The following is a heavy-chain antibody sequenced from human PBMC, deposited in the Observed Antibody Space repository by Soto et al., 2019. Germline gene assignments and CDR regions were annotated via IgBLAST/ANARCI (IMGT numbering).Heavy chain of an antibody. V-gene: IGHV4-31*03. CDR1: GDSVNSANHH. J-gene: IGHJ4*02. CDR3: ARGLYGDNSVWAD. Sequence: QVQLQESGPGLVKPSQTLSLTCTVSGDSVNSANHHWSWIRQVPGKNLEWIGYIFYRATSYYNPSLKGRLSISLDPSKNQLSLKLTSVTAADTGVYYCARGLYGDNSVWADCGQGTLVTVAS. D-gene: IGHD4-17*01. CDR2: IFYRATS.